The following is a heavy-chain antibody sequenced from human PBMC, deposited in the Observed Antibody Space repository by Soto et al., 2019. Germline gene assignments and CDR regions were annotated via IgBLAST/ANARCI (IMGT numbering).Heavy chain of an antibody. Sequence: QVQLVESGGGVVQSGRSLRLSCAASGFIFSNYAMHWVRQAPGKGLEWVAIISSDGSNTYYAGSVRGRFTISRDNSENTLYLQMNSLSPEYTAVYYCARDGSPAVRNPRTYFDYWGQGTLVTVSS. J-gene: IGHJ4*02. V-gene: IGHV3-30-3*01. CDR3: ARDGSPAVRNPRTYFDY. CDR2: ISSDGSNT. D-gene: IGHD2-2*01. CDR1: GFIFSNYA.